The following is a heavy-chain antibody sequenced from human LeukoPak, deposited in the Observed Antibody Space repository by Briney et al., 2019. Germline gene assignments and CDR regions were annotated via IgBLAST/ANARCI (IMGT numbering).Heavy chain of an antibody. CDR3: ARLTSYDSGGYYLIDSY. Sequence: PSETLSLTCTVSGGSISSYYWSWIRQPPGKGLEWIGYIYYSGSTNYNPSPKSRVTISVDTSKNQFSLKLSSVTAADTAVYYCARLTSYDSGGYYLIDSYWGQGTLVTVSS. D-gene: IGHD3-22*01. V-gene: IGHV4-59*08. J-gene: IGHJ4*02. CDR1: GGSISSYY. CDR2: IYYSGST.